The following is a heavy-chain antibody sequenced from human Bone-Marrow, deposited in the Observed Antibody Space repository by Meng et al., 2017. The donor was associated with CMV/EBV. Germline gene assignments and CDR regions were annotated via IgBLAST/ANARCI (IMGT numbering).Heavy chain of an antibody. CDR3: AVREWDSSSWYGYYYGMDV. D-gene: IGHD6-13*01. CDR1: GFTFSSYS. Sequence: GESLKISCAASGFTFSSYSMNWVRQAPGKGLEWVSSISSSSSYIYYADSVKGRFTISRDNAKNSLYLQMNSLRAEDTAVYYCAVREWDSSSWYGYYYGMDVCGQGTTVTVSS. V-gene: IGHV3-21*01. CDR2: ISSSSSYI. J-gene: IGHJ6*02.